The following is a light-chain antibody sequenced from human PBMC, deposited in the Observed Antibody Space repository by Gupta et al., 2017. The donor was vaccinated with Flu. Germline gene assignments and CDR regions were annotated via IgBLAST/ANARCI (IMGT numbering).Light chain of an antibody. CDR3: QQRSSCPGT. V-gene: IGKV3-11*01. J-gene: IGKJ1*01. Sequence: PATLSLSPGERATLSCRASQSVSTYLAWYQQKRGQAPRLLIYDASNRATDIPARFSGSGSGTEFTLTISSREPEDFAVYYCQQRSSCPGTFGQGTKVEI. CDR2: DAS. CDR1: QSVSTY.